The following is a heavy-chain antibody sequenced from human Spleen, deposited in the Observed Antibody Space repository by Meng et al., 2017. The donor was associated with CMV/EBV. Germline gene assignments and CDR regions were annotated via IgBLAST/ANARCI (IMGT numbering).Heavy chain of an antibody. V-gene: IGHV4-61*01. CDR2: IYHSGST. Sequence: GSVISGNYYWSWIRQPPGKGLEWIGYIYHSGSTTYNPSLKSRVTISLDTSRNQFSLRLSSVTAADTAVYYCASRPYCGGDCYTEFDLWGRGTLVTVSS. CDR3: ASRPYCGGDCYTEFDL. D-gene: IGHD2-21*01. J-gene: IGHJ2*01. CDR1: GSVISGNYY.